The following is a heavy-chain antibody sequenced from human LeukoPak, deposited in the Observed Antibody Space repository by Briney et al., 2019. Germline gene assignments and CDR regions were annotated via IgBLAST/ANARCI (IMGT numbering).Heavy chain of an antibody. CDR2: IYSGGST. D-gene: IGHD7-27*01. CDR1: GFTFSSNY. J-gene: IGHJ6*03. V-gene: IGHV3-53*01. CDR3: AKNIRQLGNYYYYMDV. Sequence: GGSLRLSCAASGFTFSSNYMSWVRQAPGKGLEWVSVIYSGGSTYYADSVKGRFTISRDNSKNTLFLQMNSLRAEDTAIYYCAKNIRQLGNYYYYMDVWGKGTTVTVSS.